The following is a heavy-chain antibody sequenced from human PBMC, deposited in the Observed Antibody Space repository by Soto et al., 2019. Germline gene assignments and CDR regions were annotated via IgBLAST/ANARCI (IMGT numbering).Heavy chain of an antibody. V-gene: IGHV1-3*01. Sequence: ASVKVSCKASGYTFTSYAMHWVRQAPGQRLEWMGWINAGNGNTKYSQKFQGRVTITRDTSASTAYMELSSLRSEDTAVYYCARGGLLWFGELFDWFDPWGQGTLVTVSS. D-gene: IGHD3-10*01. J-gene: IGHJ5*02. CDR2: INAGNGNT. CDR1: GYTFTSYA. CDR3: ARGGLLWFGELFDWFDP.